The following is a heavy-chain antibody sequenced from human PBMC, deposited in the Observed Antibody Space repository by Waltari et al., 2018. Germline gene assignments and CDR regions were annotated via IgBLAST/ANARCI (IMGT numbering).Heavy chain of an antibody. Sequence: HVQLVQSGAEVKTPGASVKVSCKVSGYRLTELSMHWVRKDPGKGLEWMGGFDPEEGETIYARKLQGRVTVTEDTSTDTAFMELSSLRSEDTAVYYCHGTGLQPYKYGMDVWGQGTTVTVSS. D-gene: IGHD4-4*01. V-gene: IGHV1-24*01. CDR2: FDPEEGET. J-gene: IGHJ6*02. CDR3: HGTGLQPYKYGMDV. CDR1: GYRLTELS.